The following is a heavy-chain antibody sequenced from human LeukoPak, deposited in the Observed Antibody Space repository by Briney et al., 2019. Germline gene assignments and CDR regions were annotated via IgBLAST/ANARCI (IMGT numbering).Heavy chain of an antibody. CDR2: IYHSGST. D-gene: IGHD4-23*01. CDR1: GYSISSGYY. J-gene: IGHJ4*02. Sequence: SETLSLTCTVSGYSISSGYYWGWIRQPPGKGLEWIGSIYHSGSTYYNPSLKSRVTISVDTSKNQFSLKLSSVTAADTAVYYCARALSYGGNLPVFGYWGQGTLVTVSS. CDR3: ARALSYGGNLPVFGY. V-gene: IGHV4-38-2*02.